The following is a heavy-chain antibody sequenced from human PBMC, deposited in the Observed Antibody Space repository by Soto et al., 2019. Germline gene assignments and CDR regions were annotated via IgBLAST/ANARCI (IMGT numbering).Heavy chain of an antibody. CDR3: ARRLYYDSSGFEGGGMDV. J-gene: IGHJ6*02. Sequence: GESLKISCKGSGYSFTSYWIGWVRQLPGKGLEWMGIIYPGDSDTRYSPSFQGQVTISADKSISTAYLQWSSLKASDTAVYYCARRLYYDSSGFEGGGMDVWGQGTTVTVFS. CDR2: IYPGDSDT. CDR1: GYSFTSYW. V-gene: IGHV5-51*01. D-gene: IGHD3-22*01.